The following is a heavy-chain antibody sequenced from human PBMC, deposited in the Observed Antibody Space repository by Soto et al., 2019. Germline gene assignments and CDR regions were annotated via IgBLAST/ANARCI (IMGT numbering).Heavy chain of an antibody. CDR1: GYSFTIYW. CDR2: IYPGDSDT. J-gene: IGHJ6*02. V-gene: IGHV5-51*01. D-gene: IGHD3-22*01. CDR3: ARGDYYDSSGYYSYYYGMDV. Sequence: GESLKISCKGSGYSFTIYWIGWVRQMPGKGLEWMGIIYPGDSDTRYSPSFQGQVTISADKSISTAYLQWSSLKASDTAMYYCARGDYYDSSGYYSYYYGMDVWGQGTTVTVSS.